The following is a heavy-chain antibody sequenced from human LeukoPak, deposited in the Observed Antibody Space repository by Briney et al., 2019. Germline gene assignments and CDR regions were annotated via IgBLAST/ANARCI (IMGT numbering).Heavy chain of an antibody. J-gene: IGHJ4*02. Sequence: PGRSLRLSCAASGYTFSNFPMHWVRQAPGKGLDWVAVISYNGSNKYYADSVKGRFTISRDNSKNTLYLQMNSLRVEDTAVYYCAKDATGATLDYWGQGTLVTVSS. CDR3: AKDATGATLDY. V-gene: IGHV3-30*18. CDR1: GYTFSNFP. CDR2: ISYNGSNK. D-gene: IGHD1-14*01.